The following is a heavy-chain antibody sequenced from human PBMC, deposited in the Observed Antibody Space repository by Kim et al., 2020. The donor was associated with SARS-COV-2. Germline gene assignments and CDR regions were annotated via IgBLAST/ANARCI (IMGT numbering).Heavy chain of an antibody. J-gene: IGHJ4*02. D-gene: IGHD6-13*01. Sequence: SETLSLTCAVSGGSFSGYYWSWIRQPPGKGLEWIGEINHSGSTNYNPSLKSRVTISVDTSKNQFSLKLSSVTAADTAVYYCARGGKAEEFDYWGQGTLVTVSS. CDR1: GGSFSGYY. CDR3: ARGGKAEEFDY. V-gene: IGHV4-34*01. CDR2: INHSGST.